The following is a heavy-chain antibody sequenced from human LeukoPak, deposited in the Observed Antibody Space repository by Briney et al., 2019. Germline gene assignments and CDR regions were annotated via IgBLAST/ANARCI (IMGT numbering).Heavy chain of an antibody. V-gene: IGHV4-59*01. J-gene: IGHJ2*01. CDR1: VGSSSSYY. D-gene: IGHD2-15*01. Sequence: SETLSLTCTVSVGSSSSYYWSWIRQPPGKGLEWIGYIYYSGSTNDNPSLKSRVTISVDTSKNQFSLKLSSVTAADTAVYYCATTSYCSGGSCYEPKKAHWYFDLWGRGTLVTVSS. CDR3: ATTSYCSGGSCYEPKKAHWYFDL. CDR2: IYYSGST.